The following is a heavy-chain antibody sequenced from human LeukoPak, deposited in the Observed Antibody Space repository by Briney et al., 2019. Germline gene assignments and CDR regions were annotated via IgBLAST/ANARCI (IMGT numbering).Heavy chain of an antibody. CDR3: TTDQPVQLGY. CDR1: GLTFTNAW. V-gene: IGHV3-15*01. Sequence: GGSLRLSCATSGLTFTNAWMSWSRQAPGKGLEWVGRIKSKTDGGTTDYAAPVKGRFTISRDDSKNTLYLQMNSLKTEDTAVYYCTTDQPVQLGYWGQGTLVTVSS. J-gene: IGHJ4*02. D-gene: IGHD1-1*01. CDR2: IKSKTDGGTT.